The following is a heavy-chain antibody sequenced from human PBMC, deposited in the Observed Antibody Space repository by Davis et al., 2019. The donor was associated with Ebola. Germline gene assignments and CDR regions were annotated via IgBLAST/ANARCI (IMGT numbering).Heavy chain of an antibody. J-gene: IGHJ4*02. V-gene: IGHV3-33*01. D-gene: IGHD6-19*01. Sequence: SLMISCAASGFTLSGYDMNWVRQAPGKGLQWVAVIWDDGSNKYYADSVKGRFTISRDNSKNTLYLQMNSLRAEDTAVYYCATTPQYSSGQNKPFDYWGQGTLVTVSS. CDR3: ATTPQYSSGQNKPFDY. CDR2: IWDDGSNK. CDR1: GFTLSGYD.